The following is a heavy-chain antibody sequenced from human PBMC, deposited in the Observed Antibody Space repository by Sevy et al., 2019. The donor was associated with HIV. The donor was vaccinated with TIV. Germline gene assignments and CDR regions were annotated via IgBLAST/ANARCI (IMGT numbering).Heavy chain of an antibody. CDR2: ISSSGSSA. CDR1: GFTFSGSA. Sequence: GGSLRLSCSASGFTFSGSALHWVRQAPGKGLEYVSVISSSGSSAYYAESVRGRFTISRDNSKNTLYLQMGSLRGEDTAVYYCVKDSIFYDSSSGYRPFYYYGMDVWGQGTSVTVSS. J-gene: IGHJ6*02. V-gene: IGHV3-64D*09. CDR3: VKDSIFYDSSSGYRPFYYYGMDV. D-gene: IGHD3-3*01.